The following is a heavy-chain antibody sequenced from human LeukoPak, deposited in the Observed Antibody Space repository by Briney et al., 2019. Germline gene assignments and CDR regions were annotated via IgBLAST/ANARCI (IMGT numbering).Heavy chain of an antibody. CDR2: INHSGST. V-gene: IGHV4-34*01. Sequence: SETLSLTCAVYGGSFSGYYWSWIRQPPGKGLEWIGEINHSGSTNYNPSLKSRVTISVDTSKNQFSLKLSSVTAADTAVYYCARTEYDYVWGSYPKYYFDYWGQGTLVTVSS. CDR3: ARTEYDYVWGSYPKYYFDY. D-gene: IGHD3-16*02. J-gene: IGHJ4*02. CDR1: GGSFSGYY.